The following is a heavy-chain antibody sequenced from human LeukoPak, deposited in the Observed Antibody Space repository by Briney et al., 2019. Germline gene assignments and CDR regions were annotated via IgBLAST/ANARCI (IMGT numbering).Heavy chain of an antibody. V-gene: IGHV4-59*01. J-gene: IGHJ4*02. CDR1: GGSFSGYY. Sequence: PSETLSLTCAVYGGSFSGYYWSWIRQPPGKGLEWIGYIHYSGSTNYNPSLKSRVTISKDTSKNQFSLKLSSVTAADTAVYYCARIFRAAAVDYWGQGTLVTVSS. CDR3: ARIFRAAAVDY. D-gene: IGHD6-13*01. CDR2: IHYSGST.